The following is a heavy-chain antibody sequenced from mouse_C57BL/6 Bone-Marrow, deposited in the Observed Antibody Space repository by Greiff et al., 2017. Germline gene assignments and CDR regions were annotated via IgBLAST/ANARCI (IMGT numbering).Heavy chain of an antibody. CDR1: GSNIKDDY. D-gene: IGHD1-1*01. V-gene: IGHV14-4*01. CDR2: IDPENGDT. CDR3: TMGYGSSCYFDY. J-gene: IGHJ2*01. Sequence: VQLKESGAELVRPGASVKLSCTASGSNIKDDYMHWVKQRPEQGLEWIGWIDPENGDTEYASKFQGKATITADTSSNTAYLPLSSLTSEDTAVYYCTMGYGSSCYFDYWGQGTTLTVSS.